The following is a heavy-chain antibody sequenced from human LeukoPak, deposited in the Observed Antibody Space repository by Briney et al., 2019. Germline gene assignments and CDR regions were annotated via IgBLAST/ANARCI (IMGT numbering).Heavy chain of an antibody. Sequence: PGGSLRLSCAASGFTFSDYYMSWIRQAPGKGLEGVSYISSSGGTIYYADSVKGRFTISRDNAKNSLYLQMNSLRAEDTAVYYCARAEDYYYGMDVWGQGTTVTVSS. V-gene: IGHV3-11*01. J-gene: IGHJ6*02. CDR2: ISSSGGTI. CDR3: ARAEDYYYGMDV. CDR1: GFTFSDYY.